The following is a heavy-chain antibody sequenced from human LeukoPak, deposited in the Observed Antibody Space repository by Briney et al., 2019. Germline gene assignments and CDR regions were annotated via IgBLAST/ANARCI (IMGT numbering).Heavy chain of an antibody. V-gene: IGHV1-24*01. CDR1: GYTLTELS. CDR3: ATQQSLLEPRFDY. D-gene: IGHD1-1*01. CDR2: FDPEDGET. Sequence: GASVKVSCKASGYTLTELSMHWVRQAPGKGLEWMGGFDPEDGETIYAQKFQGRVTMTEDTSTDTAYMELSSLRSEDTAVYYCATQQSLLEPRFDYWGQATLVTVSS. J-gene: IGHJ4*02.